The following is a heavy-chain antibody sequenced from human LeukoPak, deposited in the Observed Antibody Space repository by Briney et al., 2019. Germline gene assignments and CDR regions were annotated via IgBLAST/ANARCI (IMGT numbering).Heavy chain of an antibody. CDR3: ARASDRAQNYDFWSGYFSPFDY. CDR1: GGTFSSYA. CDR2: IIPIFGTA. Sequence: ASVKVSCKASGGTFSSYAISWVRQAPGQGLEWMGGIIPIFGTANYAQKFQGRVTITADESTSTAYMELSSLRSEDTAVYYCARASDRAQNYDFWSGYFSPFDYWGQGTLVTVSS. J-gene: IGHJ4*02. D-gene: IGHD3-3*01. V-gene: IGHV1-69*13.